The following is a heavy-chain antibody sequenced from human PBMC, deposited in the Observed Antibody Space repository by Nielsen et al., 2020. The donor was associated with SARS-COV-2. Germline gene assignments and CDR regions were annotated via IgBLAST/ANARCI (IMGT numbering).Heavy chain of an antibody. J-gene: IGHJ4*02. CDR3: ARDPAGGHQPVSSQYYYDY. CDR1: GFTFSTFA. D-gene: IGHD2-2*01. V-gene: IGHV3-30*04. Sequence: GESLKISCAASGFTFSTFAMHWVRQAPGKGLEWVAIISHDGNTLYNVGSVKGRFTISRDNGKNSLFLQMNSLTAEDSAVYYCARDPAGGHQPVSSQYYYDYWGQGTLVTVSS. CDR2: ISHDGNTL.